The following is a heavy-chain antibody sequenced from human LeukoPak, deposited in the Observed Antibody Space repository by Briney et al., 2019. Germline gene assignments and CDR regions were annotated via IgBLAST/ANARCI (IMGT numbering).Heavy chain of an antibody. CDR2: VNNDGTGT. CDR1: GFSFNSYW. J-gene: IGHJ4*02. D-gene: IGHD2-15*01. V-gene: IGHV3-74*01. CDR3: AKHLATSGSYPLDY. Sequence: GGSLRLSCAASGFSFNSYWMYWVRQVPGKGLVWVSRVNNDGTGTTYADSVKGRFSISRDNAKNTLYLQMYNLRAEDTAVYHCAKHLATSGSYPLDYWGQGTPVTVSS.